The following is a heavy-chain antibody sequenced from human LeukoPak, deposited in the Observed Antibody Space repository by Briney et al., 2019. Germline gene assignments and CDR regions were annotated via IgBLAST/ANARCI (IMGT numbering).Heavy chain of an antibody. CDR2: ISWNSGSI. Sequence: GGSLRLSCAASGFTFDDYAMHWVRQAPGKGLERVSGISWNSGSIGYADSVKGRFTISRDNAKNSLYLQMNSLRAEDTALYYCAKGYYDSSGYYPYYFVYWGQGTLVTVSS. V-gene: IGHV3-9*01. CDR1: GFTFDDYA. CDR3: AKGYYDSSGYYPYYFVY. J-gene: IGHJ4*02. D-gene: IGHD3-22*01.